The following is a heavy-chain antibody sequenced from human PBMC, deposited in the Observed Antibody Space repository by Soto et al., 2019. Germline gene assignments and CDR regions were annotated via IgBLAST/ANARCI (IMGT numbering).Heavy chain of an antibody. D-gene: IGHD6-13*01. Sequence: QVQLVESGGGVGQPGRSLRLSCATSGFTFSSYGMHWVRQAPGKGLEWVAAVSYDESNEYFADSLKGRVTISRDNSKNTLYLQMSGMRPEDTAVYYCAKDNRQQLAKGGGVFDFWGQGTLVTVSS. CDR1: GFTFSSYG. V-gene: IGHV3-30*18. J-gene: IGHJ4*02. CDR3: AKDNRQQLAKGGGVFDF. CDR2: VSYDESNE.